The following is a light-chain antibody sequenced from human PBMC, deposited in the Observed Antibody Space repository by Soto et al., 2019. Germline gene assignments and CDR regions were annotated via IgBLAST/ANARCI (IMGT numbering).Light chain of an antibody. V-gene: IGLV1-40*01. CDR3: QSYDSSLSGDVV. Sequence: QSVLTQPPSVSGAPGQRVTISCTGSSSNIGAGYDVHWYQQLPGTAPKLLIYGNSNRPXXVPDRFSGSKSGTSASLAITGXXXXXXXXXXCQSYDSSLSGDVVFGGGTKLTVL. J-gene: IGLJ2*01. CDR2: GNS. CDR1: SSNIGAGYD.